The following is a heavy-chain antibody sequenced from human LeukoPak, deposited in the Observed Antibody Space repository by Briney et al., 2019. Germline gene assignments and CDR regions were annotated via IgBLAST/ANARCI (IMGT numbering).Heavy chain of an antibody. CDR1: GGSFSGYY. J-gene: IGHJ5*02. D-gene: IGHD3-10*01. Sequence: PSETLSLTCAVYGGSFSGYYWSWIRQPPGKGPEWIGEINHSGSTNYNPSLKSRVTISIDTSKNQFSLKLSSVTAADTSVYYCASIPDYYGAAPFDPWGQGTLVTVSS. V-gene: IGHV4-34*01. CDR3: ASIPDYYGAAPFDP. CDR2: INHSGST.